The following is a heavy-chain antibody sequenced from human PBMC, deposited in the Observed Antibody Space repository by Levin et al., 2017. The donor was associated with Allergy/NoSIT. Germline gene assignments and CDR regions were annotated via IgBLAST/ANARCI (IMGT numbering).Heavy chain of an antibody. D-gene: IGHD5-24*01. CDR3: ARMIPTRRDGYNWQTGPFDY. J-gene: IGHJ4*02. V-gene: IGHV2-70*04. CDR1: GFSLSTSGMR. CDR2: IDWDDDK. Sequence: SGPTLVKPTQTLTLTCTFSGFSLSTSGMRVSWIRQPPGKALEWLARIDWDDDKFYSTSLKTRLTISKDTSKNQVVLTMTNMDPVDTATYYCARMIPTRRDGYNWQTGPFDYWGQGTLVTVSS.